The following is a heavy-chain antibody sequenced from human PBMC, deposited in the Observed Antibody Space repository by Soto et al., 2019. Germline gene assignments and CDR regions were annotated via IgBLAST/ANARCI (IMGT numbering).Heavy chain of an antibody. CDR2: IYYSGST. Sequence: PSSTLSLTCTVSGGSISSYYWSWIRQPPGKGLEWIGYIYYSGSTNYNPSLKSRVTISVDTSKNQFSLKLSSVAAADTAVYYCARGTIGDGMDVWGQGTTVTVSS. CDR1: GGSISSYY. V-gene: IGHV4-59*01. CDR3: ARGTIGDGMDV. J-gene: IGHJ6*02.